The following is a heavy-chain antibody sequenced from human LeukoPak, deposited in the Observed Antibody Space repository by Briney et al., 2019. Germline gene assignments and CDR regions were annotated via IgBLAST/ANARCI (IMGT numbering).Heavy chain of an antibody. J-gene: IGHJ4*02. V-gene: IGHV1-3*01. D-gene: IGHD2-2*01. CDR1: GYTFTSYA. Sequence: ASVKVSCKASGYTFTSYAMHWVRQAPGQRLEWMGWINAGNGNTKYSQKFQGRVTITRDTSASTAYMELSSLRSEDTAVYYCARAFGYCSSTSCPNDYWGQGTLVTVSS. CDR3: ARAFGYCSSTSCPNDY. CDR2: INAGNGNT.